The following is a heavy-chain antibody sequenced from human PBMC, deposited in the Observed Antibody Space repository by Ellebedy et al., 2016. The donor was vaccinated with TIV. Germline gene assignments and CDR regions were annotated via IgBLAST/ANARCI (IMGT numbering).Heavy chain of an antibody. CDR2: IYVSGGT. V-gene: IGHV4-4*07. CDR1: GGSMSSFY. Sequence: SDTLSLTXTVSGGSMSSFYWNWIRQPAGKGLEWIGRIYVSGGTNYNPSLKSRVTMSVDTSKNQFSLKLSSVTAADTAVYYCAGTPYYGSGTYYAFDYWGQGTLVTVSS. D-gene: IGHD3-10*01. CDR3: AGTPYYGSGTYYAFDY. J-gene: IGHJ4*02.